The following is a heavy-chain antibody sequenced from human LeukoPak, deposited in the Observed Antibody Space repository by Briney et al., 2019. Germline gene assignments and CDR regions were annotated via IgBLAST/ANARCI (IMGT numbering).Heavy chain of an antibody. V-gene: IGHV1-18*01. CDR2: ISAYNGKT. Sequence: ASVKVSCKASSYTFTTYGISWVRQAPGQGLEWMGWISAYNGKTYYAQKLEGRVNMTTDTSTSTAYIELRSLRSDDTAVYYCARGSPSRYNYDSSGYYGGYFDYWGQGTPVTVSS. CDR3: ARGSPSRYNYDSSGYYGGYFDY. CDR1: SYTFTTYG. D-gene: IGHD3-22*01. J-gene: IGHJ4*02.